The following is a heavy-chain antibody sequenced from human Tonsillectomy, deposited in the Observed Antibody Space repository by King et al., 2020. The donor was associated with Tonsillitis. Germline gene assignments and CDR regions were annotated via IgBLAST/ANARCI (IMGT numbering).Heavy chain of an antibody. CDR1: GFTFGDYA. CDR3: TREALNYDFWSGYSYYGMDV. V-gene: IGHV3-49*05. Sequence: QLVQSGGGLVKRGRSLRLSCTASGFTFGDYAMSWFRQAPGKGLEWVGFIRSKAYGGTTEYAASVKGRFTISRDDSKSIAYLQMNSLKTEDTAVYYCTREALNYDFWSGYSYYGMDVWGQGTTVTVSS. CDR2: IRSKAYGGTT. D-gene: IGHD3-3*01. J-gene: IGHJ6*02.